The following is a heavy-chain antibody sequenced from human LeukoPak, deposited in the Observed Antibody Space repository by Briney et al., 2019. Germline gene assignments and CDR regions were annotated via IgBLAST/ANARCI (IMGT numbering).Heavy chain of an antibody. CDR1: GGSFSGYY. J-gene: IGHJ4*02. Sequence: PSETLSLTCAVYGGSFSGYYWSWIRQPPGKGLEWIGEINHSGSTNYNPSLKSRVTISADTSKNQLSLKLSSVTAADTAVYYCARHYIAAVGALGYWGQGTLVTVSS. CDR3: ARHYIAAVGALGY. CDR2: INHSGST. V-gene: IGHV4-34*01. D-gene: IGHD6-13*01.